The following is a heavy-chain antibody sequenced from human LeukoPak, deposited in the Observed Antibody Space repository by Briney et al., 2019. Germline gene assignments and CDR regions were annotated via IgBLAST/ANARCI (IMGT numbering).Heavy chain of an antibody. J-gene: IGHJ6*03. Sequence: RSETLSLTCAVYGGSFSGYYWSWIRQPPGKGLEWIGEINHSGSTNYNPSLKSRVTISVDTSENQFSLKLSSVTAADTAVYYCARVISGTMGGCYYYYYMDVWGKGTTVTVSS. D-gene: IGHD1-7*01. V-gene: IGHV4-34*01. CDR2: INHSGST. CDR3: ARVISGTMGGCYYYYYMDV. CDR1: GGSFSGYY.